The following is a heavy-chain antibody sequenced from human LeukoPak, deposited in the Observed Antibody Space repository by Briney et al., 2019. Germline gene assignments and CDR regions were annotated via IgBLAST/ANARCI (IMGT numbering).Heavy chain of an antibody. CDR2: IYTSGST. CDR3: ARERSSSGGHSWFDP. Sequence: PSETLSLTCTVSGGSISSYYWSWIRQPAGKGLEWIGRIYTSGSTNYNPSLKRRVTMSVDTSKNQFSLNLTSVTAADAAVYYCARERSSSGGHSWFDPWGQGTLVTVSS. CDR1: GGSISSYY. J-gene: IGHJ5*02. V-gene: IGHV4-4*07. D-gene: IGHD4-23*01.